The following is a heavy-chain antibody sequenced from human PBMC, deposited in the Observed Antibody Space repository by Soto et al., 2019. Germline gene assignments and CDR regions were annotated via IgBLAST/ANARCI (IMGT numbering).Heavy chain of an antibody. CDR1: GFTFSSYA. CDR3: AKAEPYGDYVGYYYHYGMDV. V-gene: IGHV3-23*01. CDR2: ISGSGGST. D-gene: IGHD4-17*01. Sequence: PRGSLILSCAASGFTFSSYAMSWVRQAPGKGLERVSAISGSGGSTYYADSVNGRFTISRDNSKNTLYLQMNSLRAEDTAVYYCAKAEPYGDYVGYYYHYGMDVWGQGTTVTVSS. J-gene: IGHJ6*01.